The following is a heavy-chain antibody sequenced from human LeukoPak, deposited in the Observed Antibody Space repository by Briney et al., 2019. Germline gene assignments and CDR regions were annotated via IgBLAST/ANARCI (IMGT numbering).Heavy chain of an antibody. J-gene: IGHJ4*02. Sequence: GGSLRLSCAASGFTFSDYWMSWVRQAPGKGLEWVANIKEDGSEKYYVDSVKGRFTISRDNSKNTLYLQINSLRAEDTAVYYCAKDGSGSYFPPYYFDYWGQGTLVTVSS. CDR1: GFTFSDYW. CDR2: IKEDGSEK. D-gene: IGHD3-10*01. V-gene: IGHV3-7*05. CDR3: AKDGSGSYFPPYYFDY.